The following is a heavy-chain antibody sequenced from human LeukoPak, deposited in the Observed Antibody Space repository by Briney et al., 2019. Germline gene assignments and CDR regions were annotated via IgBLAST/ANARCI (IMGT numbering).Heavy chain of an antibody. CDR2: INSDGRST. CDR3: ARELRTPYDILGRGNAFDI. V-gene: IGHV3-74*01. CDR1: GFTFSRYW. Sequence: GSLRLSCVASGFTFSRYWMHWVRQAPGKGLVWVSRINSDGRSTNYADSVKGRFSISRDNAENTLYLQMNSLRAEDTAVYYCARELRTPYDILGRGNAFDIWGQGTMVTVSS. D-gene: IGHD3-9*01. J-gene: IGHJ3*02.